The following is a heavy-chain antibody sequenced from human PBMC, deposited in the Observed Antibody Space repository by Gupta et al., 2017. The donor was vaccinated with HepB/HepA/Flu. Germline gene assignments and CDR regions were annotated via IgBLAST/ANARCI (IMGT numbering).Heavy chain of an antibody. CDR1: GVTSSDYS. D-gene: IGHD3-3*01. CDR3: ASSIMESLEWGAFDI. CDR2: IRSKGYGGTT. J-gene: IGHJ3*02. Sequence: EVKLVESGGGLEQPGRSLRLSCKASGVTSSDYSVSWVRQAPGKGLEWVGFIRSKGYGGTTEYAASVKDRFAISRDDSKGTAYLQMNSLKTEDTAVYYCASSIMESLEWGAFDIWGQGTMVTVSS. V-gene: IGHV3-49*04.